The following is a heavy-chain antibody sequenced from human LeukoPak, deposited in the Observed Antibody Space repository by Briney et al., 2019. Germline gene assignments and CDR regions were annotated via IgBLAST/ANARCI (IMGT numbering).Heavy chain of an antibody. Sequence: SETLSLTCAVYGGSFSGYYWSWIRQPPGKGLEWIGEINHSGSTNYNPSLTSRVTISVDTSKNQFSMTLSSVTAAAPAVYYCASRYCSSTSCYGDYWGQGTLVTVSS. J-gene: IGHJ4*02. V-gene: IGHV4-34*01. CDR2: INHSGST. CDR1: GGSFSGYY. CDR3: ASRYCSSTSCYGDY. D-gene: IGHD2-2*01.